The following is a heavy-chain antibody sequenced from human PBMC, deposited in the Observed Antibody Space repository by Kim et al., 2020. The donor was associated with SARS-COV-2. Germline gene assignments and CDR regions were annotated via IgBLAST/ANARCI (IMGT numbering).Heavy chain of an antibody. CDR2: IKSKTDGGTT. Sequence: GGSLRLSCAASGFTFSNAWMSWVRQAPGKGLEWVGRIKSKTDGGTTDYAAPVKGRFTISRDDSKNTLYLQMNSLKTEDTAVYYCTTDMVVVVPADYWGQGTLVTVSS. J-gene: IGHJ4*02. D-gene: IGHD2-2*01. CDR3: TTDMVVVVPADY. V-gene: IGHV3-15*01. CDR1: GFTFSNAW.